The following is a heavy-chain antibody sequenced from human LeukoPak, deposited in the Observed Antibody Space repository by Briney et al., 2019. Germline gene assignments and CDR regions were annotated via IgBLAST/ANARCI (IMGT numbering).Heavy chain of an antibody. D-gene: IGHD4-17*01. CDR1: GFTVSSTY. Sequence: GGSLRLSCAASGFTVSSTYMSWVRQAPGKGLEWVAVIWHDGSHEYYADSAKGRFTISRDNSRNTVYLQMNSLRAEDTAVYYCAKDATEYGDSHFDWWGQGTRVTVSS. J-gene: IGHJ4*02. CDR2: IWHDGSHE. CDR3: AKDATEYGDSHFDW. V-gene: IGHV3-33*06.